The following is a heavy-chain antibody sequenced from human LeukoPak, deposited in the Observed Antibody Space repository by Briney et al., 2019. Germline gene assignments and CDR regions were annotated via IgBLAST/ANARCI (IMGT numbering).Heavy chain of an antibody. CDR3: AKDREFRSYGYYFDY. CDR1: GFTFDDYA. CDR2: ISWNSGSI. Sequence: GGSLRLSCAASGFTFDDYALHWVRQAPGKGLKWVSGISWNSGSIAYADSVKGRFTISRDNAKNSLYLQMNSLRAEDTALYYCAKDREFRSYGYYFDYWGQGTLVTVSS. J-gene: IGHJ4*02. V-gene: IGHV3-9*01. D-gene: IGHD5-18*01.